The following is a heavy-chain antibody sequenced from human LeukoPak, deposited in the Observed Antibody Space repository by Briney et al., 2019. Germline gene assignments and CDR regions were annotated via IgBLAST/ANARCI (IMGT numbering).Heavy chain of an antibody. V-gene: IGHV1-69*06. CDR1: GGTISSYA. J-gene: IGHJ4*02. D-gene: IGHD2-15*01. CDR3: ARDSCGGGTCLYYFDY. Sequence: SVKVSCKASGGTISSYAISWVRQAPGQGLEWMGGIIPIIGTPNYAQKFQGRVTITADKSTSTAYMELSSLRSEDTAVYYCARDSCGGGTCLYYFDYWGQGTLVTVSS. CDR2: IIPIIGTP.